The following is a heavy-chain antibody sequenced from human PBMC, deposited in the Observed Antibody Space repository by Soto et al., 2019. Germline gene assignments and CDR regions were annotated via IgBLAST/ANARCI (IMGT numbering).Heavy chain of an antibody. CDR1: GGTFGSYT. V-gene: IGHV1-69*02. Sequence: GASVKVSCKASGGTFGSYTISWVRQAPGQGLEWMGRIIPILGIANYAQKFQGRVTITADKSTSTAYMELSSLRSEDTAVYYCAIYCSSTSCYDYWGQGTLVTVPS. J-gene: IGHJ4*02. CDR2: IIPILGIA. D-gene: IGHD2-2*01. CDR3: AIYCSSTSCYDY.